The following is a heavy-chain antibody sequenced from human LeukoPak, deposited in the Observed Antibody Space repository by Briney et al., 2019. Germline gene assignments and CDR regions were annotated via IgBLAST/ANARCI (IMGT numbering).Heavy chain of an antibody. D-gene: IGHD6-19*01. J-gene: IGHJ3*02. Sequence: PGRSLRLSCAASGFTFSSYGMHWVRQAPGKGLEWVAVISYDGSNKYYADSVKGRFTISRDNSKNTLYLQMNSLRAEDTAVYYCATTLTSGWYHDAFDIWGQGTMVTVSS. CDR1: GFTFSSYG. V-gene: IGHV3-30*03. CDR3: ATTLTSGWYHDAFDI. CDR2: ISYDGSNK.